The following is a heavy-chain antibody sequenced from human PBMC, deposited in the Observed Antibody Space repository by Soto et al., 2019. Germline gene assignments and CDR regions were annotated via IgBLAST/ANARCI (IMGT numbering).Heavy chain of an antibody. CDR1: GGSVSSVKYF. CDR2: VYYTGST. J-gene: IGHJ4*02. CDR3: ARSVAVPGAHIDY. V-gene: IGHV4-61*01. Sequence: KPSETLSLTCNVSGGSVSSVKYFWSWIRQPPGKGLEWLGYVYYTGSTNYSPSLRSRVSISVDTSKNEFSLRLSSVTAADTAVYFCARSVAVPGAHIDYWGQGTQVTVSS. D-gene: IGHD6-19*01.